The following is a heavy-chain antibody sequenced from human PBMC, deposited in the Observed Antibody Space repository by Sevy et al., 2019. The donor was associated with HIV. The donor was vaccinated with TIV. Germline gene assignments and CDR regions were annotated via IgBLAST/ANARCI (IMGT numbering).Heavy chain of an antibody. V-gene: IGHV3-21*01. CDR2: ISSSSTYT. J-gene: IGHJ4*02. CDR1: GFTFSSYS. D-gene: IGHD2-21*01. Sequence: GGSLRLSCAASGFTFSSYSMNWVRQAPGTGPEWVSSISSSSTYTYYADSVKGRFTISRDNAKNSLYLQMNSLRAEDTAVYYCSTSGNCGGDCYSLSSYYFDYWGQGTLLTVSS. CDR3: STSGNCGGDCYSLSSYYFDY.